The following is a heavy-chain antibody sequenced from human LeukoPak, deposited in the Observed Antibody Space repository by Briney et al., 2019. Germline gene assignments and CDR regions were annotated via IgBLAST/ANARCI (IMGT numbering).Heavy chain of an antibody. D-gene: IGHD3-3*01. Sequence: SETLSLTCAVSGYSISSGYYWGWIRQPPGQGLEWIGSIYHSGSTYYNPSLKSRVTISVDTSKNQFSLKLSSVTAADTAVYYCARNYDFWSGYYLWGQGTLVTVSS. V-gene: IGHV4-38-2*01. CDR1: GYSISSGYY. CDR3: ARNYDFWSGYYL. J-gene: IGHJ4*02. CDR2: IYHSGST.